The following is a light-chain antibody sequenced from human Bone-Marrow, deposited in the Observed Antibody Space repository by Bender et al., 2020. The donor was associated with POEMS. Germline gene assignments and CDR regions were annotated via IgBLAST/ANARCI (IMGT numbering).Light chain of an antibody. CDR3: SSWDDSLSGWV. Sequence: QSALTQPASVSGSPGQSITISCSGLSSDLGDYKYVSWYQHLPGSAPRLVVYSNYQRPSGVPARFSGSKSGTSASLAISDIQSEDEGDYYCSSWDDSLSGWVFGGGTKLTVL. CDR1: SSDLGDYKY. J-gene: IGLJ3*02. CDR2: SNY. V-gene: IGLV1-47*02.